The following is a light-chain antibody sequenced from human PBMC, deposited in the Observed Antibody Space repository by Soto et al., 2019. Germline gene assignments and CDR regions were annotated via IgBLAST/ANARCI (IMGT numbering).Light chain of an antibody. V-gene: IGKV3-20*01. CDR2: GAS. Sequence: EIVLTQSPGTLSLPPGERATLSCRASQSVSNNYLAWYQQKPGQAPRLLIYGASNRATCIPDRFSGSGSGTDFTLTISRLEPEDFAVYYCQQYRTFGQGTKVDIK. CDR1: QSVSNNY. J-gene: IGKJ1*01. CDR3: QQYRT.